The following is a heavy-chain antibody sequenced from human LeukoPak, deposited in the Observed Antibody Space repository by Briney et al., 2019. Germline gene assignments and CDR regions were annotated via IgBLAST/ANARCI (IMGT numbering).Heavy chain of an antibody. CDR3: ARGRCSSTSCYTGMDYYYMDV. CDR1: GGTFSSYA. V-gene: IGHV1-69*05. Sequence: ASVTVSCKASGGTFSSYAISWVRQAPGQGLEWMGGIIPIFGTANYAQKFQGRVTITTDESTSTAYMELSSLRSEDTAVYYCARGRCSSTSCYTGMDYYYMDVWGKGTTVTVSS. D-gene: IGHD2-2*02. CDR2: IIPIFGTA. J-gene: IGHJ6*03.